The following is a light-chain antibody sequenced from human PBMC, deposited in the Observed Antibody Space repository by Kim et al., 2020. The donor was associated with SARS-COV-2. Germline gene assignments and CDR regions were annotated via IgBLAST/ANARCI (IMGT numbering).Light chain of an antibody. J-gene: IGKJ4*01. CDR1: QAIASH. CDR2: AAS. CDR3: HHYYSYPLT. Sequence: DIELTQSPPSLSASAGDRITITCRARQAIASHLGWFQQKPGRAPKSLIYAASTLQSGVPSKFSGSGSGTDFTLTISSLQPADVATYYCHHYYSYPLTFGGETKVDIK. V-gene: IGKV1-16*02.